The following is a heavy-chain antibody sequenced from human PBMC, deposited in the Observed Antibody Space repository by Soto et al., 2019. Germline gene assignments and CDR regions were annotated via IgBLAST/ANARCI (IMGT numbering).Heavy chain of an antibody. CDR2: ISYDGS. CDR1: GFTFSSYA. D-gene: IGHD2-15*01. V-gene: IGHV3-30-3*01. Sequence: QVQLVESGGGVVQPGRSLRLSCAASGFTFSSYAMHWVRQAPGKGLEWVAVISYDGSNADSVKGRFTISRDNSKNTLYLQMNGLRPEDTAVYYCAREYCSDGSCYSISLDYWGQGTLVTVSS. CDR3: AREYCSDGSCYSISLDY. J-gene: IGHJ4*02.